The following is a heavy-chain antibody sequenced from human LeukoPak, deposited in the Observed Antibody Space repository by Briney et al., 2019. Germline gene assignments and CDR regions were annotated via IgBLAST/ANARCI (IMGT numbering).Heavy chain of an antibody. CDR1: GFNFGSYA. J-gene: IGHJ3*01. D-gene: IGHD1-1*01. Sequence: GGSLRLSRAASGFNFGSYAMNWVRQAPGRGLEWVSSLPSGGGPSYADSVKGRFTVSRDNSKNTLYLQMNSLRADDTAVYYCAKTITPFTTNWDNSPGAFDVWGQGTVVTVSS. CDR2: LPSGGGP. V-gene: IGHV3-23*01. CDR3: AKTITPFTTNWDNSPGAFDV.